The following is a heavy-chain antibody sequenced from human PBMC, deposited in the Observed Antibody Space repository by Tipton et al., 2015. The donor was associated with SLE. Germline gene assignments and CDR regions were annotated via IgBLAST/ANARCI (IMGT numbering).Heavy chain of an antibody. CDR3: ARDEDFSGAFDI. J-gene: IGHJ3*02. CDR1: GDSINSHY. Sequence: TLSLTCTVSGDSINSHYWSWIRQPPGKGLEWIGYIYYSGSTNYNPPLKSRVTISVDTSKNQFSLKLSSVTAADTAVYYCARDEDFSGAFDIWGQGTMVTVSS. V-gene: IGHV4-59*11. D-gene: IGHD3-3*01. CDR2: IYYSGST.